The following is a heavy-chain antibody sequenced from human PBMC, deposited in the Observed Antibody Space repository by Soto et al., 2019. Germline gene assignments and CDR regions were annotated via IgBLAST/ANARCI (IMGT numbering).Heavy chain of an antibody. CDR2: ISGSGNNT. Sequence: EVQLLESGGGLVQPGGSLRLSCVGSGFPFSNYAMTWVRQAPGKGLEWVSVISGSGNNTYQADAVKGRFTISRDNSKNTLYLQMSCLRAEDSAVYFCAKVTVPFLEWVARYYFDYWGQGTLVTVSS. J-gene: IGHJ4*02. D-gene: IGHD3-3*02. CDR3: AKVTVPFLEWVARYYFDY. CDR1: GFPFSNYA. V-gene: IGHV3-23*01.